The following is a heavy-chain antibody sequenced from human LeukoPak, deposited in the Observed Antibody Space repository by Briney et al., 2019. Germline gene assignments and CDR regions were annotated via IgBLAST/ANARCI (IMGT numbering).Heavy chain of an antibody. J-gene: IGHJ4*02. CDR1: GFTFSSYA. V-gene: IGHV3-23*01. CDR3: AKDRETWLRYDY. CDR2: ISGSGGST. D-gene: IGHD5-12*01. Sequence: GGSLRLSCAASGFTFSSYAVSWVRQAPGKGLEWVSAISGSGGSTYYADSLKGRFTISRDNSKNTLYLQMNSLRAEDTAVYYCAKDRETWLRYDYWGQGTLVTVSS.